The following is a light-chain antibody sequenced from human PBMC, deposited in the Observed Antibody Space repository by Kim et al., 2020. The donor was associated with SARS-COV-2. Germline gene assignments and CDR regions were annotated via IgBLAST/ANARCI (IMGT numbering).Light chain of an antibody. V-gene: IGKV1-5*03. CDR2: KAS. CDR3: QQYHIYPWT. Sequence: SASVGDTVTITCRASESISSWLAWYQQKPGKAPKLLIYKASNLESGVPLRFSGTESGTEFTLTISSLQPDDFATYYCQQYHIYPWTFGQGTKVDIK. J-gene: IGKJ1*01. CDR1: ESISSW.